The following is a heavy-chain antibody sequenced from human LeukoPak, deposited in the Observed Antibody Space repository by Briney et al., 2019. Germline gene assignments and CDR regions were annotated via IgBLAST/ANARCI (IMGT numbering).Heavy chain of an antibody. Sequence: ASVKVSCKASGYTFTSYGISWVRQDPGQGRDWMGWISAYNGNTNYAQKLQGRVTMTTDTSTSTAYMELRSLGSDDTAVYYCAGGRLLWFGESSYYYGMDVWGQGTTVTVSS. CDR3: AGGRLLWFGESSYYYGMDV. CDR1: GYTFTSYG. CDR2: ISAYNGNT. D-gene: IGHD3-10*01. V-gene: IGHV1-18*01. J-gene: IGHJ6*02.